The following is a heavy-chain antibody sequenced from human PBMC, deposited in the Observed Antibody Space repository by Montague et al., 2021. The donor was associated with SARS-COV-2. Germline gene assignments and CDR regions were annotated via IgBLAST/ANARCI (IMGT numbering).Heavy chain of an antibody. Sequence: SLRLSCAASGFTFSNYNMNWVRQAPGKGLEWVSYINYRSSTIFYADSVKGRFTISRDNAKNSLYLQMNSLRDEDTAVYYCARREIDIVLVPAATDYYYYYMDVWGKGTTVTVSS. D-gene: IGHD2-2*01. CDR3: ARREIDIVLVPAATDYYYYYMDV. CDR1: GFTFSNYN. V-gene: IGHV3-48*02. J-gene: IGHJ6*03. CDR2: INYRSSTI.